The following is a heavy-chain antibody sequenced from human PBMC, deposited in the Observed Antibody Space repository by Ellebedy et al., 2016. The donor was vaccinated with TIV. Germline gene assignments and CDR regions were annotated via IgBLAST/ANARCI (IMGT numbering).Heavy chain of an antibody. J-gene: IGHJ5*02. CDR3: SRAPGDNWFDP. CDR1: GFTFSNYW. CDR2: INSDGSST. Sequence: GESLKISCAASGFTFSNYWMHWVRQAPGKGLVWVSRINSDGSSTTYAASVKGRFTISRDNAKNTLYLQMNSLRAEDTAVYYCSRAPGDNWFDPWGQGTLVTVSS. V-gene: IGHV3-74*01. D-gene: IGHD7-27*01.